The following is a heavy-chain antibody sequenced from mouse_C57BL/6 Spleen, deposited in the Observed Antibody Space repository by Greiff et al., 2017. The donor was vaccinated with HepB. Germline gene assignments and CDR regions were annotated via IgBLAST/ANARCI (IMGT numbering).Heavy chain of an antibody. J-gene: IGHJ3*01. CDR2: IYPRDGST. V-gene: IGHV1-85*01. D-gene: IGHD2-5*01. Sequence: VQLQQSGPELVKPGASVKLSCKASGYTFTSYDINWVKQRPGQGLEWIGWIYPRDGSTKYNEKFKGKATLTVDTSSSTAYMELHSLTSEDSAVYFCARKDYSNPFAYWGQGTLVTVSA. CDR3: ARKDYSNPFAY. CDR1: GYTFTSYD.